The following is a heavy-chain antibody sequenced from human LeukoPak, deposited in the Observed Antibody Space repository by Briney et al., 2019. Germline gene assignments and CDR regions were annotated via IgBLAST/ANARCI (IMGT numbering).Heavy chain of an antibody. Sequence: PGRSLRLSCAASGFTFSSYAMHWVRQAPGKGLEWVAVISYDGSNKYYADSVKGRFTISRDNSKNTLYLQMNSLRAEDTAVYYCAKFTVTTGAFDYWGQGTLVTVSS. V-gene: IGHV3-30-3*02. CDR2: ISYDGSNK. CDR1: GFTFSSYA. J-gene: IGHJ4*02. D-gene: IGHD4-17*01. CDR3: AKFTVTTGAFDY.